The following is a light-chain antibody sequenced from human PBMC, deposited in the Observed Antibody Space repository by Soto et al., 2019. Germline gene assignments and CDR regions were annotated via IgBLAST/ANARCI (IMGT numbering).Light chain of an antibody. J-gene: IGLJ1*01. CDR2: DTD. CDR1: TGPVTNGHF. V-gene: IGLV7-46*01. Sequence: QAVVTQEPSLTVSPGGTITLTCGSSTGPVTNGHFPYWFQQKPGQAPRPLIYDTDTKHSWTPARFSGSLLGDKAALTLSGARPEDEADYYCLLSYSGRLYVFGPGTKLTVL. CDR3: LLSYSGRLYV.